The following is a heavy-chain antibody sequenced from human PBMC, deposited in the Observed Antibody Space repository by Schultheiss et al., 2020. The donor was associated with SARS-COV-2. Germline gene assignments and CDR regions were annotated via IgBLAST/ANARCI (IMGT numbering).Heavy chain of an antibody. D-gene: IGHD3-10*01. CDR2: MNPNSGNT. J-gene: IGHJ5*02. CDR1: GGTFSSYA. Sequence: GESLKISCKASGGTFSSYAISWVRQAPGQGLEWMGWMNPNSGNTGYAQKFQGRVTMTRNTSISTAYMELSSLRSEDTAVYYCARGSPLLWFGELLYGGGNWFDPWGQGTLVTVSS. V-gene: IGHV1-8*02. CDR3: ARGSPLLWFGELLYGGGNWFDP.